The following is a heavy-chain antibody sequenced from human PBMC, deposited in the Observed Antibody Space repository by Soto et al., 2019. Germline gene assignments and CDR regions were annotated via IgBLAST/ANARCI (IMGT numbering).Heavy chain of an antibody. CDR2: FRTGGDDGTT. J-gene: IGHJ4*02. CDR1: GFTFSSYS. D-gene: IGHD3-10*01. Sequence: GGSLRLSCAASGFTFSSYSMSWVRQAPGKGLEWVSGFRTGGDDGTTYYADSVKGRFTISRDNSKNTLFLQMNSLRAKDTAIYYCAKKVNSGPGSQYFDYWGQGTLVTVSS. CDR3: AKKVNSGPGSQYFDY. V-gene: IGHV3-23*01.